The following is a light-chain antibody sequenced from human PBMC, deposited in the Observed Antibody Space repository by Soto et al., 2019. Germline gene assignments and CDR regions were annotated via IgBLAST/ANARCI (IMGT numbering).Light chain of an antibody. CDR2: AAS. CDR1: QGIGSY. J-gene: IGKJ5*01. CDR3: QVYNAYSMT. Sequence: DIQLTQSPSFLSASLGDRVTITCRASQGIGSYLAWYQQKPGKAPRLLIYAASTLQSGVPSRFSGSGYGTEFPLSISSLQPDDFGTYYCQVYNAYSMTFGQGTRLEIK. V-gene: IGKV1-9*01.